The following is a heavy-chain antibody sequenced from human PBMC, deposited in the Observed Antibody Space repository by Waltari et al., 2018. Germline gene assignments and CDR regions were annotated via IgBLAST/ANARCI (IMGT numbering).Heavy chain of an antibody. D-gene: IGHD4-17*01. Sequence: QVQLVESGGGVVQPGRSLRLSCAVSGFTFSSYGMHWVRQAPGKGLEWVSAIWFDGSSKYYADSVKGRFNISRDNSKNTLFLQMNSLRAEDTAMYYCAKDTGRYYYYMDVWGKGTTVTVSS. J-gene: IGHJ6*03. CDR1: GFTFSSYG. CDR2: IWFDGSSK. V-gene: IGHV3-30*18. CDR3: AKDTGRYYYYMDV.